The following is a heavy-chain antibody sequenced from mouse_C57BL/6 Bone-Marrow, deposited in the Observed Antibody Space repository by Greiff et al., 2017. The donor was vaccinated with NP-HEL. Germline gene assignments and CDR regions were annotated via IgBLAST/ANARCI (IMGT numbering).Heavy chain of an antibody. CDR3: ARQLRLRLYYFDY. V-gene: IGHV1-75*01. CDR1: GYTFTDYY. J-gene: IGHJ2*01. D-gene: IGHD3-2*02. Sequence: SGPELVKPGASVKISCKASGYTFTDYYINWVKQRPGQGLEWIGWIFPGSGSTYYNEKFKGKATLTVDKSSSTAYMLLSSLTSEDSAVYFCARQLRLRLYYFDYWGQGTTLTVSS. CDR2: IFPGSGST.